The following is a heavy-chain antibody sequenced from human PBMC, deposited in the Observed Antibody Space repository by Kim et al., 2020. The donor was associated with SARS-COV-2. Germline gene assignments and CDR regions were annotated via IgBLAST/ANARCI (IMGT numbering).Heavy chain of an antibody. CDR1: GFTFSSYG. D-gene: IGHD3-22*01. J-gene: IGHJ6*02. CDR3: ARDSYYYDSSGYYYSPWYYYGMDV. V-gene: IGHV3-33*08. Sequence: GGSLRLSCAASGFTFSSYGMHWVRQAPGKGLEWGAVIWYDGSNKYYADSVKGRFTISRDNSKNTLYLQMNSLRAEDTAVYYCARDSYYYDSSGYYYSPWYYYGMDVWGQGTTVTVSS. CDR2: IWYDGSNK.